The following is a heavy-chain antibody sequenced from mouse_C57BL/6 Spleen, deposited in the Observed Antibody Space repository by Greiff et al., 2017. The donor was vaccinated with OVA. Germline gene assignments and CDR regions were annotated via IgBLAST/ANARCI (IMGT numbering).Heavy chain of an antibody. J-gene: IGHJ3*01. D-gene: IGHD2-13*01. CDR3: AIFSGRGDEFAY. CDR1: GYTFPSYW. CDR2: IYPGSGST. Sequence: QVQLKQPGAELVKPGASVKMSCKASGYTFPSYWITWVKQRPGQGLEWIGDIYPGSGSTNSNEQFKSKATLTVDTSSSTAYMQLSSLTSEDSAVYYCAIFSGRGDEFAYWGQGTLVTVSA. V-gene: IGHV1-55*01.